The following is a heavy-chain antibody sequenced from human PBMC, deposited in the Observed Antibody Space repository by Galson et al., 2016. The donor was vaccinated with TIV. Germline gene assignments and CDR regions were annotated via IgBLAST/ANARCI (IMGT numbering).Heavy chain of an antibody. CDR3: ARDRGSMTMILVVDYYCGMDV. CDR2: ISGHSGNT. Sequence: SVKVSCKASGYTFSKYGISWVRRAPGQGLEWMGWISGHSGNTDYARKFQGRLVMTTDTSTGTAFMEVRSLTSDDTAVYYCARDRGSMTMILVVDYYCGMDVWGQGTTVTVSS. V-gene: IGHV1-18*04. D-gene: IGHD3-22*01. CDR1: GYTFSKYG. J-gene: IGHJ6*02.